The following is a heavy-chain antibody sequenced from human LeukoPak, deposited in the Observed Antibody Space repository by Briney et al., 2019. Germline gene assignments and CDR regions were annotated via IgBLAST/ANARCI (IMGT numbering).Heavy chain of an antibody. CDR2: INPSGGST. D-gene: IGHD3-22*01. CDR3: AREISSKTYYYDSSGYYRF. Sequence: GASVKVSCKASGYTFTSYYMHWVRQAPGQGLEWMGIINPSGGSTSYAQKFQGRVTMTRDTSTSTVYMELSSLRSEDTAVYYCAREISSKTYYYDSSGYYRFWDQGTLVTVSS. CDR1: GYTFTSYY. J-gene: IGHJ4*02. V-gene: IGHV1-46*01.